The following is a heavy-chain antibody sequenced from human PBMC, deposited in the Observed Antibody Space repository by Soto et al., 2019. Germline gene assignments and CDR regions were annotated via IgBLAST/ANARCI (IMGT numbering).Heavy chain of an antibody. CDR3: ASYCSSTSCYIRPLDY. CDR1: GFTFSSYA. J-gene: IGHJ4*02. CDR2: ISGSGGST. D-gene: IGHD2-2*02. V-gene: IGHV3-23*01. Sequence: GGSLTLSCAASGFTFSSYAMSWVRQSPGKGLEWVSAISGSGGSTYYADSVKGRFTISRDNSKNTLYLQMNSLRAEDTAVYYCASYCSSTSCYIRPLDYWGQGTLVTVSS.